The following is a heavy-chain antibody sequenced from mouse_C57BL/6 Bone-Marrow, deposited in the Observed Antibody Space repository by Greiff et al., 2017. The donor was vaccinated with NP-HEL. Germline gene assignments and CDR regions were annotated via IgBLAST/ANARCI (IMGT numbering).Heavy chain of an antibody. CDR1: GYTFTSYW. J-gene: IGHJ3*01. Sequence: QVQLQQPGAELVKPGASVKLSCKASGYTFTSYWMQWVKQRPGKGLEWIGEIDPCDSYTNYNQKFKGKATLTVDTSSRTSYMQLSSLTSEDSAFYYCARGYTWAYWGQGTLVTVSA. D-gene: IGHD5-1-1*01. CDR3: ARGYTWAY. V-gene: IGHV1-50*01. CDR2: IDPCDSYT.